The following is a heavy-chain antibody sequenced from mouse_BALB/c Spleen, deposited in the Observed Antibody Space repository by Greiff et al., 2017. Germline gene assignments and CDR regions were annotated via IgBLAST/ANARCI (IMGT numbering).Heavy chain of an antibody. Sequence: EVKLMESGGGLVKPGGSLKLSCAASGFTFSDYYMYWVRQTPEKRLEWVATISDGGSYTYYPDSVKGRFTISRDNAKNNLYLQMSSLKSEDTAMYYCARAMITTRAMDYWGQGTSVTVSS. CDR3: ARAMITTRAMDY. CDR2: ISDGGSYT. V-gene: IGHV5-4*02. J-gene: IGHJ4*01. D-gene: IGHD2-4*01. CDR1: GFTFSDYY.